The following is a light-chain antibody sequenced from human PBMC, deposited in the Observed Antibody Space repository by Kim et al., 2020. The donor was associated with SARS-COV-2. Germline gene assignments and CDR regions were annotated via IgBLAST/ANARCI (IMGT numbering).Light chain of an antibody. CDR3: AAWDDSLNVL. Sequence: VLTQPPSASGTPGQRVTISCSGSSSNIGSNAVNWYQQLPGTAPKLLIYSSNQRPSGVPDRFSGSKSGTSASLAISGLQSEDEADYYCAAWDDSLNVLFGTGTKVTVL. CDR2: SSN. J-gene: IGLJ1*01. CDR1: SSNIGSNA. V-gene: IGLV1-44*01.